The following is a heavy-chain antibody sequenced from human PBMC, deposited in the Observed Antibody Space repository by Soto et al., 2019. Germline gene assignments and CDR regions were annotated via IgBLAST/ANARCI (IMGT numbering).Heavy chain of an antibody. Sequence: ASVKVSCKASGYTLTSYAMHWVRQAPGERLEWMGWINAGNGNTKYSQKFQGRVTITRDTSASTAYMELSSLRSEDTAVYYCARVAAAGTPKYYYYMDVWGKGTTVTVSS. CDR3: ARVAAAGTPKYYYYMDV. CDR2: INAGNGNT. V-gene: IGHV1-3*01. D-gene: IGHD6-13*01. J-gene: IGHJ6*03. CDR1: GYTLTSYA.